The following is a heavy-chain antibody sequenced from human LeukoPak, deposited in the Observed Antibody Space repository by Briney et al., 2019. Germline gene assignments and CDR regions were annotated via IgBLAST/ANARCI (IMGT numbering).Heavy chain of an antibody. J-gene: IGHJ4*02. Sequence: GGSLRLSCAASGFTFDDYAMHWVRQAPGKGLEWVSGISWSSGSIGYADSVKGRFTISRDNAKNSLYLQMNSLRAEDTALYYCAKDMGFNWNYYYFDYWGQGTLVTVSS. CDR1: GFTFDDYA. D-gene: IGHD1-7*01. CDR2: ISWSSGSI. V-gene: IGHV3-9*01. CDR3: AKDMGFNWNYYYFDY.